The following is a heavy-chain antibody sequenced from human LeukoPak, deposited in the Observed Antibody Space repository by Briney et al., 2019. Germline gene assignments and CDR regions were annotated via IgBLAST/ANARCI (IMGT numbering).Heavy chain of an antibody. CDR1: GYSISSGYY. D-gene: IGHD6-6*01. J-gene: IGHJ4*02. V-gene: IGHV4-38-2*01. CDR2: TYHSGST. Sequence: PSETLSLTCAVSGYSISSGYYWGWIRQTPGKGLEWIGSTYHSGSTYYNPSLKSRVTISVDTSENQFSLKLSSVTAADTAVYYCARAEGIAARQYWGQGTLVTVSS. CDR3: ARAEGIAARQY.